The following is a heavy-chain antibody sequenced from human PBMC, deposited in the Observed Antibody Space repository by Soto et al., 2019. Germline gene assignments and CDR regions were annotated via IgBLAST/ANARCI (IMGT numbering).Heavy chain of an antibody. CDR3: ARDGEGDYNDFDY. CDR1: GFTFSSYW. Sequence: EVQLVESGGGLVQPGGSLRLSCAASGFTFSSYWMSWVRQAPGKGLEWVANIKEDGSDKYYVGSVKGRFTISRDNAKSARYLQMDSLRGEDTAVYYCARDGEGDYNDFDYWGQGTLVTVSS. CDR2: IKEDGSDK. J-gene: IGHJ4*02. D-gene: IGHD1-1*01. V-gene: IGHV3-7*01.